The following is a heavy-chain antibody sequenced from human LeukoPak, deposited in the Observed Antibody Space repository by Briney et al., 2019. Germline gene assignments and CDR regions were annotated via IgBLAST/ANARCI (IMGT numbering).Heavy chain of an antibody. D-gene: IGHD7-27*01. CDR1: GFTFSSYA. Sequence: PGRSLILSCAASGFTFSSYAMNWVRQAPGKGLEWASSIRSDGSNIYYADSVKGRFTISRDKAKNSLYLQMNSLRAEDTPVYYCARQLGYDFYGRVVWGEGTTVSAPS. CDR3: ARQLGYDFYGRVV. CDR2: IRSDGSNI. J-gene: IGHJ6*01. V-gene: IGHV3-21*01.